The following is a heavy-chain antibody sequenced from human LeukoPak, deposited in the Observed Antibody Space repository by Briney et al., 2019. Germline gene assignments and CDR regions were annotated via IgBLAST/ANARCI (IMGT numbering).Heavy chain of an antibody. CDR1: GGSIISYY. CDR3: ARVILALDSSGWYPNRYYYYMDV. D-gene: IGHD6-19*01. CDR2: IYYSGST. J-gene: IGHJ6*03. Sequence: SETLSLTCTVSGGSIISYYWSWIRQPPGKGLEWIGYIYYSGSTNYNPSLKSRVTISVDTSKNQFSLKLSSVTAADTAVYYCARVILALDSSGWYPNRYYYYMDVWGKGTTVTVSS. V-gene: IGHV4-59*12.